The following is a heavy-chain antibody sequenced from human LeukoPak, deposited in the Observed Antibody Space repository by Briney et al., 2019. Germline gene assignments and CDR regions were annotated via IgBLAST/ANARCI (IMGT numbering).Heavy chain of an antibody. CDR2: IYTSGST. CDR1: GGSISSGSYY. D-gene: IGHD6-13*01. V-gene: IGHV4-61*02. Sequence: SQTLSLTCTVSGGSISSGSYYWSWIRQPAGKGLEWIGRIYTSGSTNYNPSLKSRVTISVDTSKNQFSLKLSSVTAADTAVYYCARDDPGYSSTKNGMDVWGQGTTVTVS. CDR3: ARDDPGYSSTKNGMDV. J-gene: IGHJ6*02.